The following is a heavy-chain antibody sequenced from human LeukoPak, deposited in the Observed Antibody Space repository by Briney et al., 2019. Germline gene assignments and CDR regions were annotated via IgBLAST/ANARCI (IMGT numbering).Heavy chain of an antibody. CDR2: ISWNSGSI. Sequence: PGGSLRLSCAASGFTFDDYAMHWVRQAPGKGLERVSGISWNSGSIGYADSVKGRFTISRDNAKNSLYLQMNSLRAEDTALYYCAKALGSVTPYYFDHWGQGTLVTVSS. V-gene: IGHV3-9*01. D-gene: IGHD2-21*02. CDR1: GFTFDDYA. CDR3: AKALGSVTPYYFDH. J-gene: IGHJ4*02.